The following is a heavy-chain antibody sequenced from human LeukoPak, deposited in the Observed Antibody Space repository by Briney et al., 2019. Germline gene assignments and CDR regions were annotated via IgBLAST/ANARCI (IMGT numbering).Heavy chain of an antibody. CDR2: ISYDGSNK. Sequence: PGGSLRLSCAASGFTFSSYGMHWVRQAPGKGLEWVAVISYDGSNKYYADSVKGRFTISRDNSKNTLYLQMNSLRAEDTAVYYCARDPLGGVGIWGFDYWGQGTLVTVSS. D-gene: IGHD2-21*01. V-gene: IGHV3-30*03. CDR1: GFTFSSYG. J-gene: IGHJ4*02. CDR3: ARDPLGGVGIWGFDY.